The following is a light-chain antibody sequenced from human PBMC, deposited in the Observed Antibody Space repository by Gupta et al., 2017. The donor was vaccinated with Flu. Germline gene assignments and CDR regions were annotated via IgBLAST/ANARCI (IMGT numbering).Light chain of an antibody. V-gene: IGKV1-5*03. CDR2: QAS. Sequence: GDRVTITWRASQSISSWLAWYQQKPGKAPKLLIYQASDLESGVPSRFSGSGSGTKFTLTISSLQPDDFATYYCQQYSTFSGTFGQGTKVDI. CDR1: QSISSW. CDR3: QQYSTFSGT. J-gene: IGKJ1*01.